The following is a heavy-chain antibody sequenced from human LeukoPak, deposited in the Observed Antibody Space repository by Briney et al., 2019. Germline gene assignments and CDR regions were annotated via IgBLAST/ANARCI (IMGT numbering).Heavy chain of an antibody. CDR2: IIPIFGTA. V-gene: IGHV1-69*13. Sequence: GASVKVSCKASGGTFSSYAISWVRQAPGQGLEWMGGIIPIFGTANYAQKFQGRVTTTADESTSTAYMELSSLRSEDTAVYYCARRSEGYCSGGSCHHFDYWGQGTLVTVSS. CDR1: GGTFSSYA. D-gene: IGHD2-15*01. J-gene: IGHJ4*02. CDR3: ARRSEGYCSGGSCHHFDY.